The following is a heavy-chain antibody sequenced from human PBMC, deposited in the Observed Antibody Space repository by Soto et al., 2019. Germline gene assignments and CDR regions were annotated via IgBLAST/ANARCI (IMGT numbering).Heavy chain of an antibody. CDR2: IYYSGST. CDR3: AREGVSSSWYNYYGMDV. V-gene: IGHV4-59*01. Sequence: SETLSLTCTVSGGSISSYYWSWIGQPPGKGLEWIGYIYYSGSTNYNPSLKSRVTISVDTSKNQFSLKLSSVTAADTAVYYCAREGVSSSWYNYYGMDVWGQGTTVTVSS. D-gene: IGHD6-13*01. J-gene: IGHJ6*02. CDR1: GGSISSYY.